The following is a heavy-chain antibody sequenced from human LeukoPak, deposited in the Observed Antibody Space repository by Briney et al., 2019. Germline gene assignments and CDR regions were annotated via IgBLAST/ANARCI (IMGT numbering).Heavy chain of an antibody. CDR1: GFTFSIYD. V-gene: IGHV3-23*01. J-gene: IGHJ4*02. D-gene: IGHD3-10*02. Sequence: GGSLRLSCAASGFTFSIYDMNWVRQTPGKGPEWVAIISGSGGTTYYADSVKGRFTISRDNSKNTLYLEMNSLRADDTAVYYCAKRWDTVRGAFDYWGQGTLVTVSS. CDR3: AKRWDTVRGAFDY. CDR2: ISGSGGTT.